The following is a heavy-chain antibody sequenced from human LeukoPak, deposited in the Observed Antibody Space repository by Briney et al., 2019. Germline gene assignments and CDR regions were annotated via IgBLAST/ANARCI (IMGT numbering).Heavy chain of an antibody. CDR3: ARGDGSGSGRWLDP. Sequence: SQTLSLTCTVSGASISSGTYSWSWIRQPPGEGLEWIGYIYHTGSTYYNPSLKGRVTISVDRSKNQFSLNLNFVTAADTALYYCARGDGSGSGRWLDPWGQGTLITVSS. CDR1: GASISSGTYS. CDR2: IYHTGST. V-gene: IGHV4-30-2*01. J-gene: IGHJ5*02. D-gene: IGHD3-10*01.